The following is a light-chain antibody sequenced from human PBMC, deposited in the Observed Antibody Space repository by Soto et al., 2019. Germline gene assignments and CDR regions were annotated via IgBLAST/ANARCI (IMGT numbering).Light chain of an antibody. CDR1: ESLSGR. Sequence: DIPMTQSPATLSSSVGDSVTITYRASESLSGRLGWYQQRPGQAPTLLIYEVSTLESGVPSRFSCTGSGTEFTLTISGLQPDDFATYYCEQDNYYATFGPGTKVDLK. V-gene: IGKV1-5*01. CDR3: EQDNYYAT. J-gene: IGKJ1*01. CDR2: EVS.